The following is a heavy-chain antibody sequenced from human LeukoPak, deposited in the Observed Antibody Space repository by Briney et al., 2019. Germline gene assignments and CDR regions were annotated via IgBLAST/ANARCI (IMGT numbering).Heavy chain of an antibody. CDR2: ISYDGSNK. CDR3: ARSDYSSSQVDY. D-gene: IGHD6-6*01. V-gene: IGHV3-30*04. Sequence: PGRSLRLSCAASGFTFSSYALHWVRQAPGKGLEWVAVISYDGSNKYYADSVKGRFTISRDNSKNTLHLQMNSLRAEDTAVYYCARSDYSSSQVDYWGQGTLVTVSS. J-gene: IGHJ4*02. CDR1: GFTFSSYA.